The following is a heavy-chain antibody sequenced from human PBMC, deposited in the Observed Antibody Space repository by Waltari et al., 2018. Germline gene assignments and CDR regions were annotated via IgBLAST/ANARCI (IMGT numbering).Heavy chain of an antibody. CDR1: GGTISSIGHY. D-gene: IGHD2-21*01. Sequence: QLQLQESGPGLVKPSETLSLACSVSGGTISSIGHYWGCIRQPPGNGLEWLGTIYYPGDIYYNSSLQSRVTLSVDTSKNQISLKLTSVTAADTAVYYCARLWPWRGSIDYWGQGTLVTVSS. J-gene: IGHJ4*02. V-gene: IGHV4-39*01. CDR3: ARLWPWRGSIDY. CDR2: IYYPGDI.